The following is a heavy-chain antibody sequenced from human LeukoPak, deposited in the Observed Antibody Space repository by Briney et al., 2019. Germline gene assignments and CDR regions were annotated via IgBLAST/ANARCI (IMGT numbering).Heavy chain of an antibody. J-gene: IGHJ6*03. V-gene: IGHV1-2*02. Sequence: ASVKVSCKASGYTFPGYYMHWVRQAPGQGLEWMGWINPNSGGTNYAQKFQGRVTMTRDTSISTAYMELSRLRSDDTAVYYCARDGACTNGVCYYYYYMDVWGKGTTVTVSS. D-gene: IGHD2-8*01. CDR1: GYTFPGYY. CDR2: INPNSGGT. CDR3: ARDGACTNGVCYYYYYMDV.